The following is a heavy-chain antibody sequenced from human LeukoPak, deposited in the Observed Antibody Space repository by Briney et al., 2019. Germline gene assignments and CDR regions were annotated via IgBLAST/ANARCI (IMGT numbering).Heavy chain of an antibody. Sequence: ASVTVSCKASGYTFTSYYMHWVRQAPGQGLEWMGIINPSGGSTGYAQKFQGRVTMTRDTSTSTVYMELSSLRSEDTAVYYCARSVVARRGMDVWGQGTTVTVSS. CDR3: ARSVVARRGMDV. V-gene: IGHV1-46*01. J-gene: IGHJ6*02. CDR1: GYTFTSYY. D-gene: IGHD2-15*01. CDR2: INPSGGST.